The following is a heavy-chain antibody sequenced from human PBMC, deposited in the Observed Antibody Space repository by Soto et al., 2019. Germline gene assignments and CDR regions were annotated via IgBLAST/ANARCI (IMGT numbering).Heavy chain of an antibody. V-gene: IGHV4-34*01. D-gene: IGHD6-13*01. CDR1: GGSFSGYY. CDR2: INHSGST. CDR3: ARLKEYSSSWWDY. J-gene: IGHJ4*02. Sequence: SETLSLTCAVYGGSFSGYYWSWIRQPPGKGLEWIGEINHSGSTNYNPSLKSRVTISVDTSKNQFSLKLSSVTAADTAVYYCARLKEYSSSWWDYWGQGTLVTVSS.